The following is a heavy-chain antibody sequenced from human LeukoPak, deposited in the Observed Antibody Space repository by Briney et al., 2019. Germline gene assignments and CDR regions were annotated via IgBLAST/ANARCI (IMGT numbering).Heavy chain of an antibody. V-gene: IGHV1-8*01. D-gene: IGHD2-8*01. CDR2: MNPNSGNT. J-gene: IGHJ6*02. CDR1: GYTFTSYD. Sequence: ASVKVSCKASGYTFTSYDINWVRQATGQGLEWMGWMNPNSGNTGYAQKFQGRVTTTRNTSISTAYMELSSLRSEDTAVYYCARSPSYCTNGVCGMDVWGQGTTVTVSS. CDR3: ARSPSYCTNGVCGMDV.